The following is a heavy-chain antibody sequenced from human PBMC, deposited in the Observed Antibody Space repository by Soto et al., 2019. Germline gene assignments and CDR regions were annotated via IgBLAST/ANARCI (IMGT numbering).Heavy chain of an antibody. J-gene: IGHJ3*02. Sequence: GASVKVSCKASGYTFNSYAMHWVRQAPGQRLEWMGWINAGNGNTKYSQKFQGRVTITRDTSASTAYMELSSLRSEDTAVYYCAIYRTYYYDSSGYYWPFDIWGQGTMVTVSS. V-gene: IGHV1-3*01. CDR1: GYTFNSYA. CDR3: AIYRTYYYDSSGYYWPFDI. CDR2: INAGNGNT. D-gene: IGHD3-22*01.